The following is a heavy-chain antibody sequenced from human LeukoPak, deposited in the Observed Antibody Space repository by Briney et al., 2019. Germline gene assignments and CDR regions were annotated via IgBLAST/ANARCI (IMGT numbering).Heavy chain of an antibody. D-gene: IGHD4-17*01. CDR1: GGSISSYY. Sequence: KPSETLSLTCTVSGGSISSYYWSWIRQPPGKGLEWIGYIYYGGSTNYNPSLKSRVTISVDTSKNQFSLKLSSVTAADTAVYYCARDLLDDYGDGGSAFDIWGQGTMVTVSS. CDR3: ARDLLDDYGDGGSAFDI. J-gene: IGHJ3*02. CDR2: IYYGGST. V-gene: IGHV4-59*01.